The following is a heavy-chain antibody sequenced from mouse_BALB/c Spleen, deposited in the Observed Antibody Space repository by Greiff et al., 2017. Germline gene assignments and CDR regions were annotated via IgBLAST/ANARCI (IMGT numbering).Heavy chain of an antibody. Sequence: EVQLQESGGGLVQPGGSRKLSCAASGFTFSSFGMHWVRQAPEKGLEWVAYISSGSSTIYYADTVKGRFTISRDNPKNTLFLQMTSLRSEDTAMYYCARDGGFDYWGQGTTLTVSS. J-gene: IGHJ2*01. CDR3: ARDGGFDY. CDR1: GFTFSSFG. V-gene: IGHV5-17*02. CDR2: ISSGSSTI.